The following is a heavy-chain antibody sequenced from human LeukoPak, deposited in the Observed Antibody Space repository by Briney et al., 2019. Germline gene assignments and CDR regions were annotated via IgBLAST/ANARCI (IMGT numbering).Heavy chain of an antibody. Sequence: PGGSLRLSCAASGFTFSSYGMHWVRQAPGKGLEWVAVIWYDGSNKYYADSVKGRFTISRDNSKNTLYLQMNSLRAEDTAVYYCARPSYYDSSGYCYNFDYWGQGTLVTVSS. J-gene: IGHJ4*02. CDR3: ARPSYYDSSGYCYNFDY. V-gene: IGHV3-33*01. D-gene: IGHD3-22*01. CDR1: GFTFSSYG. CDR2: IWYDGSNK.